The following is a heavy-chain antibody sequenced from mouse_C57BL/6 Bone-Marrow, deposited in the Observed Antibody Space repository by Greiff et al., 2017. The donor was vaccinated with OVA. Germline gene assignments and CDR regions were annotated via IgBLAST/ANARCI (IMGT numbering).Heavy chain of an antibody. CDR1: GYTFTSYG. V-gene: IGHV1-81*01. CDR2: IYPRSGNT. J-gene: IGHJ3*01. CDR3: ARGRLLSWFAC. Sequence: VQLQQSGAELARPGASVKLSCKASGYTFTSYGISWVKQRTGQGLEWIGEIYPRSGNTYYNEKFKGKATLPADKSSSTAYMELRSLPSEDCAVEFWARGRLLSWFACWGQGTLVTVSA. D-gene: IGHD2-3*01.